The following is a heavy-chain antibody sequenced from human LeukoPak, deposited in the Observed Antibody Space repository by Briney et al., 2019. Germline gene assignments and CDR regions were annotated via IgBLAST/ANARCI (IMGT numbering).Heavy chain of an antibody. Sequence: SETLSLTCTVSGGSISSYYWSWIRQPPGKGLEWIGYIYYSGSTNYNPSLKSRVTISVDTSKNQFSLKLSSVTAADTAVYYCARVVSSLRGIYYYYYYMDVWGKGTTVTISS. CDR1: GGSISSYY. CDR2: IYYSGST. J-gene: IGHJ6*03. D-gene: IGHD3-10*01. V-gene: IGHV4-59*01. CDR3: ARVVSSLRGIYYYYYYMDV.